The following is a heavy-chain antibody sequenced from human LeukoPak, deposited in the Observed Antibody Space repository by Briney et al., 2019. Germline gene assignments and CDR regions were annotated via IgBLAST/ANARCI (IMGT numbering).Heavy chain of an antibody. V-gene: IGHV3-30-3*01. Sequence: PGGSLRLSCAASGFTFSTYAVHWVRQAPGKGLEWVAIISGDGSRTYYSNSVKGRFTISRDNSRNTLYLQMNSLRPEDTAVYYCARGNGPGSFLIDYWGQGTLVTVSS. D-gene: IGHD3-10*01. CDR3: ARGNGPGSFLIDY. J-gene: IGHJ4*02. CDR2: ISGDGSRT. CDR1: GFTFSTYA.